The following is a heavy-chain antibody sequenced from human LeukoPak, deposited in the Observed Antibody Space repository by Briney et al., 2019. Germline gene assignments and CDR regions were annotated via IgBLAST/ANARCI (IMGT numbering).Heavy chain of an antibody. J-gene: IGHJ3*01. CDR2: IRSKRDGGTT. V-gene: IGHV3-15*07. CDR3: ARDWYYAFDF. CDR1: GFTFSNTW. Sequence: GGSLRLSCLASGFTFSNTWMNWVRQAPGKGLEWVACIRSKRDGGTTDYAAPVKGRFTISRDDSKNTVYLQMNSLKAEDTAVYYCARDWYYAFDFWGQGTMVTVSS. D-gene: IGHD2-21*02.